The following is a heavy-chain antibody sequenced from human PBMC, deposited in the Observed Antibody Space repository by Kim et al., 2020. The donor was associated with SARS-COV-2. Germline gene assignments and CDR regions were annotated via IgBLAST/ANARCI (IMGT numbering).Heavy chain of an antibody. Sequence: GGSLRLSCAASEFTFSDYCMNWLRQAPGKGLEWVTSITTSGFIYYADSVKGRFTTSRDNANNSLYLQMNSLKAEDTAVYYCARGYGDHQNWFDPWGQGTLVTVSS. J-gene: IGHJ5*02. CDR3: ARGYGDHQNWFDP. V-gene: IGHV3-21*01. D-gene: IGHD4-17*01. CDR2: ITTSGFI. CDR1: EFTFSDYC.